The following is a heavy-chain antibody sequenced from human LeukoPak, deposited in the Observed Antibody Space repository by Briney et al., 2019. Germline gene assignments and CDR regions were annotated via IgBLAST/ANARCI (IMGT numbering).Heavy chain of an antibody. J-gene: IGHJ4*02. CDR1: GFTFSSYA. CDR2: FGTRSTSI. Sequence: GGSLRLSCAASGFTFSSYAMSWVRQAPGKGLEWVSSFGTRSTSIYHAGSVKGRFAISRDNAKNSLYLQMNSLRAEDTALYYCAREVSEGFDFWGQGTLVAVSS. V-gene: IGHV3-21*01. D-gene: IGHD3-22*01. CDR3: AREVSEGFDF.